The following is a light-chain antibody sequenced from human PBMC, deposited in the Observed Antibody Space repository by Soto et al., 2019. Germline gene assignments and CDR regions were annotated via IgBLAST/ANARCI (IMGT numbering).Light chain of an antibody. J-gene: IGKJ1*01. Sequence: QMTQSPSSVSASVGDRVTITCRASQDIAGYLAWYQHKPGRAPELLIHAASSLQSGVPSRFSGSGSGTDFTLTISGLQPDDFATYYCQHQGFGQGTKVDIK. CDR2: AAS. CDR1: QDIAGY. CDR3: QHQG. V-gene: IGKV1-12*01.